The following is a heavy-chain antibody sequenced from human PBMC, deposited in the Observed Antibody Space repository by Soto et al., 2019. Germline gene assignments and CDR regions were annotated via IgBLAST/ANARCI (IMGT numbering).Heavy chain of an antibody. V-gene: IGHV1-18*01. Sequence: ASVKVSCKASGYTFTSYGISWVRQAPGQGLEWMGWISAYNGNTNYAQKLQGRVTITTDKSTSTAYMELSSLRSEDTAVYYCARDRCSGGSCYSDFDYWGQGTLVTVSS. CDR1: GYTFTSYG. D-gene: IGHD2-15*01. CDR2: ISAYNGNT. J-gene: IGHJ4*02. CDR3: ARDRCSGGSCYSDFDY.